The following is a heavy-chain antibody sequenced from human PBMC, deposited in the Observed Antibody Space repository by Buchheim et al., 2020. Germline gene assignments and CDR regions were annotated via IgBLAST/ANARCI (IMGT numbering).Heavy chain of an antibody. J-gene: IGHJ6*02. CDR3: ASNSGYNYYYYGMDV. D-gene: IGHD3-22*01. CDR2: MWYDGSNK. Sequence: QVQLVESGGGVVQPGNSLRLSCAASGFTFSSYGMHWVRQAPGKGLEWVAVMWYDGSNKYYADSVKGRFTISRDSSSDTLYLQMNSLRAEDTAVYYCASNSGYNYYYYGMDVWGQGTT. CDR1: GFTFSSYG. V-gene: IGHV3-33*01.